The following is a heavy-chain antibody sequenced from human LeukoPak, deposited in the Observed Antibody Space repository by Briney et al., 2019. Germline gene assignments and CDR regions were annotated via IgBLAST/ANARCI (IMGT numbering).Heavy chain of an antibody. CDR2: ITADNGDT. CDR3: AREGAGGYDQNWFGP. Sequence: ASPKPSCTASGFTLTSYGTSWGRHGPGQGHGWMGCITADNGDTTSTQQLQGRVTITSDTSTSTASMKLTSLRSDDPPVYYFAREGAGGYDQNWFGPGGWGTVVMVS. J-gene: IGHJ5*02. V-gene: IGHV1-18*01. D-gene: IGHD5-12*01. CDR1: GFTLTSYG.